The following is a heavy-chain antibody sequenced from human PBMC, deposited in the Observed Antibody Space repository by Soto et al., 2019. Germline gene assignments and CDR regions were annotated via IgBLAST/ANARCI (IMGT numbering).Heavy chain of an antibody. D-gene: IGHD2-15*01. Sequence: AASVKVSCKASGYTFSTYGINWVRQAPGQGLEWMGWISVYNGNTNYAQKFQDRVTLTTDTLTSTTYMEVRTLTSDDTAVYYCGRVGSASSPADYWGQGTLVTVSS. CDR3: GRVGSASSPADY. J-gene: IGHJ4*02. CDR2: ISVYNGNT. V-gene: IGHV1-18*01. CDR1: GYTFSTYG.